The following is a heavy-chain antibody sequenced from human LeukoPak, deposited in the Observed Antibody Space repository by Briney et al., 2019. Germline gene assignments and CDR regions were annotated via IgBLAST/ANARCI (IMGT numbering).Heavy chain of an antibody. CDR3: AGGVRRIYAQRLDY. J-gene: IGHJ4*02. V-gene: IGHV4-34*01. D-gene: IGHD3-10*02. CDR2: INHSGST. Sequence: SETLSLTCAVYGGSFSGYYWSWIRQPPGKGLEWIGEINHSGSTNYNPSLKSRVTISVDTSKNQFSLKLSSVTAADTAVYYCAGGVRRIYAQRLDYWGQGTLVTVSS. CDR1: GGSFSGYY.